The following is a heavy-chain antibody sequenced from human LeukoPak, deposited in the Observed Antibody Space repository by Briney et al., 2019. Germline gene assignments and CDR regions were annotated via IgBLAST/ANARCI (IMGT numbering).Heavy chain of an antibody. J-gene: IGHJ3*02. CDR1: GFTFSHYS. CDR3: ARDLYYSGWPPYGFDI. D-gene: IGHD6-19*01. V-gene: IGHV3-21*01. CDR2: ISSSSAYI. Sequence: GGSLRLSCAASGFTFSHYSMNWVRQAPGKGLEWVSSISSSSAYIYYVDSVKGRFTISRDNAKNSLFLQMNSPRSEDTAVYYCARDLYYSGWPPYGFDIRGQGTMVTVSS.